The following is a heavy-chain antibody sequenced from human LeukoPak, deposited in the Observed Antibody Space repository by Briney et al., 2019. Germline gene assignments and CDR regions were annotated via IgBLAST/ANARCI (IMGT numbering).Heavy chain of an antibody. CDR1: GFTLSTSW. V-gene: IGHV3-7*01. J-gene: IGHJ3*02. CDR2: INQDSSEK. CDR3: AREVAPDAFDI. Sequence: GGSLRLSCIASGFTLSTSWMSWVRQAPGKGLEWVANINQDSSEKLYVDSVKGRFTISRDNAKNSLYLQMNSPTAEDTALYYCAREVAPDAFDIWGQGTMVTVSS.